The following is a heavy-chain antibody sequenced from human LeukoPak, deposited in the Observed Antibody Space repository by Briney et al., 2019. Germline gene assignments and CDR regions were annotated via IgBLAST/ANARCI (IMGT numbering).Heavy chain of an antibody. V-gene: IGHV3-66*02. Sequence: GGSLRLSCAASGLTVSSNYMSWVRQAPGKGLEWVSVIYSGGSTYYADSVKGRFTISRDNSKNTLYLQMDSLRAEDTAVYYCARRADINYYYMDVWGKGTTVTVSS. J-gene: IGHJ6*03. CDR3: ARRADINYYYMDV. CDR2: IYSGGST. CDR1: GLTVSSNY.